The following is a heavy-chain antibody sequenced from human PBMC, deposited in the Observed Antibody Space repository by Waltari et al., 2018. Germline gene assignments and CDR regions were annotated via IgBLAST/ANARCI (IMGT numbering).Heavy chain of an antibody. Sequence: QVQVVESGGGAVQPGQSLRLSCVTSGFKFSSYGMHWVRQAPGKCLEWVAGIWYEGSNTDYRESVKGRFTIARDNVKNTVDLQMNNLRVEDTAVYYCARPAWNDPPYYYGMDVGAQGPRSASP. CDR2: IWYEGSNT. J-gene: IGHJ6*02. CDR3: ARPAWNDPPYYYGMDV. CDR1: GFKFSSYG. V-gene: IGHV3-33*01. D-gene: IGHD1-1*01.